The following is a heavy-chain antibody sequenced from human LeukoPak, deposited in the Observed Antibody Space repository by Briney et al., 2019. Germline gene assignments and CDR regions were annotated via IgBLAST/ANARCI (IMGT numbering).Heavy chain of an antibody. V-gene: IGHV3-13*01. J-gene: IGHJ6*02. CDR3: ARDRFGMDV. Sequence: GGSLRLSCTAAGFIFNDFDFHWVRQGPGKGLEWVSAIGIGGDTHYSGSVKGRFTVSRENAKNSLFLHMNNLRAGDTAVYYCARDRFGMDVWGRGTTVIVSS. CDR1: GFIFNDFD. CDR2: IGIGGDT.